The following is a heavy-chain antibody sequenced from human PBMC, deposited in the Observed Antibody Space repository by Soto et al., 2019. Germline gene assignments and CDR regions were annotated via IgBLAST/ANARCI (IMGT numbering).Heavy chain of an antibody. CDR3: ARQKLELRNTEYYFDY. Sequence: PGQSMRPSCAASGFTFSKYGIQWVSQAPDKELGWGAVIWYDGIHQYYDGSVKGRFTISRDNSRNTLYLQMNSLRVEDRAVYYCARQKLELRNTEYYFDYWGQGTLVTVS. J-gene: IGHJ4*02. D-gene: IGHD1-7*01. CDR1: GFTFSKYG. V-gene: IGHV3-33*01. CDR2: IWYDGIHQ.